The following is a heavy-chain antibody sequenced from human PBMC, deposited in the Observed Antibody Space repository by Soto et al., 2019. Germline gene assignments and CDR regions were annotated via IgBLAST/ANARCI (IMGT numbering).Heavy chain of an antibody. Sequence: QVQLVQSGAEVKKPGSSVKVSCKASGGTFSSYTISWVRQAPGQGLEWMGRIIPILGIANYAQKFQGRVTIXAXKXXSTAYMELSSLRSEDTAVYYCAIMKHSAAAGTRDYWGQGTLVTVSS. CDR3: AIMKHSAAAGTRDY. CDR1: GGTFSSYT. CDR2: IIPILGIA. V-gene: IGHV1-69*02. J-gene: IGHJ4*02. D-gene: IGHD6-13*01.